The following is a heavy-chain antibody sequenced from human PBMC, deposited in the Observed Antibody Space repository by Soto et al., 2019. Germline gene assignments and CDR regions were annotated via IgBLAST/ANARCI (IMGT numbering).Heavy chain of an antibody. D-gene: IGHD6-6*01. CDR3: AREAREDEQLVWDVRDWFDP. V-gene: IGHV1-46*01. Sequence: GXSVKVSCKASGYTFTSYYMYWVRQAPGQGLECMGIINPSGGSTSYAQKFQGRVTMTRDTSTSTVYMELSSLRSEDTAVYYCAREAREDEQLVWDVRDWFDPWGQGTLVTVSS. CDR1: GYTFTSYY. J-gene: IGHJ5*02. CDR2: INPSGGST.